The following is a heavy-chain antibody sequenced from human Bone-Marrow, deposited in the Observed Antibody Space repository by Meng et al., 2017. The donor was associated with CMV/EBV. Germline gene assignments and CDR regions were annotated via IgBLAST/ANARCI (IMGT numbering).Heavy chain of an antibody. J-gene: IGHJ4*02. D-gene: IGHD1-1*01. CDR3: ARSRSTGTYFDY. Sequence: CKASGGTFSSYASGWVRQAPGQGLEWMGGISPIFGTANYAQKFQGRVTITTDESTSTAYMELSSLRSEDTAVYYCARSRSTGTYFDYWGQGTLVTVSS. V-gene: IGHV1-69*05. CDR2: ISPIFGTA. CDR1: GGTFSSYA.